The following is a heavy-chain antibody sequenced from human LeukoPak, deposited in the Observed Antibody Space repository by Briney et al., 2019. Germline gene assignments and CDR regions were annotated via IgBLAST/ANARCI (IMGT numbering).Heavy chain of an antibody. CDR2: ISYDGSTK. J-gene: IGHJ4*02. Sequence: GGSLRLSCAASGFSFSNYAMHWVRQAPGKGLEWMAVISYDGSTKYYADSVKGRFTISRDNSKNTLYLQMNSLRAEDTPAYYCARDAGYWGQGTLVTVSS. V-gene: IGHV3-30*04. CDR3: ARDAGY. CDR1: GFSFSNYA.